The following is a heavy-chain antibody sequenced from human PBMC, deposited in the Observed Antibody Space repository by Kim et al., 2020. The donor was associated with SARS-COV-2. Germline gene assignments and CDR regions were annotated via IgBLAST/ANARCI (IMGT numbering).Heavy chain of an antibody. V-gene: IGHV3-21*01. J-gene: IGHJ5*02. CDR2: ISSSSSYI. D-gene: IGHD6-13*01. CDR3: AGGKAAAGTGLFDP. Sequence: GGSLRLSCAASGFTFSSYSMNWVRQAPGKGLEWVSSISSSSSYIYYADSVKGRFTISRDNAKNSLYLQMDSLRAEDTAVDYCAGGKAAAGTGLFDPCGQGTLVAVSS. CDR1: GFTFSSYS.